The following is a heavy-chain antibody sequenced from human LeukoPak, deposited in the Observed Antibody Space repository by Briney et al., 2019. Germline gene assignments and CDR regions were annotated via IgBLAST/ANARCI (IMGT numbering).Heavy chain of an antibody. D-gene: IGHD2-21*02. CDR2: INHSGST. J-gene: IGHJ6*03. Sequence: SETLSLTCAVYGGSFSGYYWSWIRQPPGKGLEWIGEINHSGSTNYNPSLKSRVTISVDTSKNQFSLKLSSVTAADTAVYYCARGVVVTALRQYYYHMDVWGKGTTVTVSS. CDR3: ARGVVVTALRQYYYHMDV. V-gene: IGHV4-34*01. CDR1: GGSFSGYY.